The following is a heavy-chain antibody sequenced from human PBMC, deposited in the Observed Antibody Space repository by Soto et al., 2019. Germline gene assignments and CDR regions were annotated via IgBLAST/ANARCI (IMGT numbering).Heavy chain of an antibody. D-gene: IGHD6-6*01. V-gene: IGHV4-30-4*01. CDR2: IYYSGST. CDR1: GGSISSGDYY. J-gene: IGHJ4*02. Sequence: PSETLSLTCTVSGGSISSGDYYWSWIRQPPGKGLEWIGYIYYSGSTYYNPSLKSRVTISVDTSKNQFSLKLSSVTAAYTAVYYCARIGIAARPNYDYWGQGTLVTVSS. CDR3: ARIGIAARPNYDY.